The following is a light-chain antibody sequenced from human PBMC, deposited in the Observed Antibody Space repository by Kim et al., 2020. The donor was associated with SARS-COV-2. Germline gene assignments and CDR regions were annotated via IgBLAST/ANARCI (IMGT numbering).Light chain of an antibody. CDR2: GAS. CDR1: QSVDSNF. CDR3: RQYGTSPAT. Sequence: EIVLTQSPGTLSLSPGDRATISCRASQSVDSNFLAWYQQKPGQAPSLLIYGASSRATGVPDRFSGSGSGTDFTLTISRLEPEDFAVYYCRQYGTSPATFGQGTKVDIK. J-gene: IGKJ1*01. V-gene: IGKV3-20*01.